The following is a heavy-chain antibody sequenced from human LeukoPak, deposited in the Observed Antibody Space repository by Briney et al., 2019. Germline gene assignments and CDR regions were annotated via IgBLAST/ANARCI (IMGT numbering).Heavy chain of an antibody. V-gene: IGHV3-48*01. CDR2: ISSSSSTI. J-gene: IGHJ3*02. CDR3: ARDPRYCSGGSCYRAFDI. CDR1: GFTFSSYS. Sequence: GGSLRLSCAASGFTFSSYSMNWVRQAPGKGLEWVSYISSSSSTIYYADSVKGRLTISRDNAKNSLYLQMNSLRAEDTAVYYCARDPRYCSGGSCYRAFDIWGQGTMVTVSS. D-gene: IGHD2-15*01.